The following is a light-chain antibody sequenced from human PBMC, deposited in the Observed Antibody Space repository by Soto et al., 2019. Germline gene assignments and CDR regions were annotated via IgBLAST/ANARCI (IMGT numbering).Light chain of an antibody. CDR3: SSYAGDNNFV. CDR2: EVN. J-gene: IGLJ1*01. CDR1: SSDVGGSNY. Sequence: QSALTQPPSASGSPGQSVAISCTGTSSDVGGSNYVSWYQHHSDKAPKLLIYEVNKRPSGVPDRFSGSMSGNTASLTVSGLQAEDEADYYCSSYAGDNNFVFGSGTKLTVL. V-gene: IGLV2-8*01.